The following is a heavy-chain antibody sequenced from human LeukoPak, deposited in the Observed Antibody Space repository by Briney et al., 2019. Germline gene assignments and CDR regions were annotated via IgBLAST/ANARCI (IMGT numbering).Heavy chain of an antibody. J-gene: IGHJ4*02. Sequence: GGSLRLSCAASGFTFSSYAMHWVRQAPGKGLEWVAVISSDGSNKYYADSVKGRFTISRDNSKNTLYLQMNSLRAEDTAVYYCASNPGYSSSWEEYYFDYWGQGTLVTVSS. CDR2: ISSDGSNK. CDR1: GFTFSSYA. D-gene: IGHD6-13*01. CDR3: ASNPGYSSSWEEYYFDY. V-gene: IGHV3-30-3*01.